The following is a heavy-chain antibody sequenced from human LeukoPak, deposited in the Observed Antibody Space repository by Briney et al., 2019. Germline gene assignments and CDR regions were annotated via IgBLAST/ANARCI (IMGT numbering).Heavy chain of an antibody. D-gene: IGHD2-15*01. V-gene: IGHV3-23*01. Sequence: GGSLRLSCAASGFTFSTFAMIWVRQPPGKGLEWVSGITASGDRTYYGGSVKGRFTVSRDNSKNTVYLQMNSLRVDDTAVYYCARRDIVVIVSASDYWGQGTLVTVSS. CDR2: ITASGDRT. CDR3: ARRDIVVIVSASDY. J-gene: IGHJ4*02. CDR1: GFTFSTFA.